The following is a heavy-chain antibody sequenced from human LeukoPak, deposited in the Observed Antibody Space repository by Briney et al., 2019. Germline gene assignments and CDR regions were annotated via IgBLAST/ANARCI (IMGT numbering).Heavy chain of an antibody. D-gene: IGHD1-26*01. V-gene: IGHV1-18*04. CDR3: ARGSKWEHLDY. CDR1: GYTFTSYY. Sequence: GASVKVSCKASGYTFTSYYMHWVRQAPGQGLEWVGWISAYNGNANYAQKLQGRVTMTTDTSTNTAYMELRSLRSDDTAVYYCARGSKWEHLDYWGQGTLVTVSS. J-gene: IGHJ4*02. CDR2: ISAYNGNA.